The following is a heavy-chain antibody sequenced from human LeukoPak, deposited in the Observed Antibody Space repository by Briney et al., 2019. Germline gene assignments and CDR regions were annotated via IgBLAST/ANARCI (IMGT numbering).Heavy chain of an antibody. CDR2: ISGSGGST. CDR1: GFPFSSYA. CDR3: AKTKGYCSGGSCYDSRFDP. J-gene: IGHJ5*02. Sequence: GGSLRLSCAASGFPFSSYAMSWVRQAPGKGLEWVSAISGSGGSTYYADSVKGRFTISRDNSKNTLYLQMNSLRAEDTAVYYCAKTKGYCSGGSCYDSRFDPWGQGTLVTVSS. D-gene: IGHD2-15*01. V-gene: IGHV3-23*01.